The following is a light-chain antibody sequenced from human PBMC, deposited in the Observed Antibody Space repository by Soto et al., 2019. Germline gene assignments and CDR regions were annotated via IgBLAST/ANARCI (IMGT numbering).Light chain of an antibody. J-gene: IGKJ1*01. CDR3: QQSYSTPPWT. Sequence: IQMTQSPSSLSASVGDGVTITCRASQSIGTYLNWYQQKPGKAPKLLIYTASSLQSGVPSRFTGSGSGTDFILNITSLQSEDSATYYCQQSYSTPPWTFGQGTKVDIK. CDR2: TAS. V-gene: IGKV1-39*01. CDR1: QSIGTY.